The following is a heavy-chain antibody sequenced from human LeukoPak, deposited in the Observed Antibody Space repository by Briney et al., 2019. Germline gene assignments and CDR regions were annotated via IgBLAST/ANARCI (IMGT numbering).Heavy chain of an antibody. J-gene: IGHJ5*02. Sequence: SETLSLTCTVSGGSISSYYWSWIRQPPGKGLEWIGYIYHSGSTNYNPSLKSRVTISVDTSKNQFSLKLSSVTAADTAVYYCAPRGDSTIPNWFDPWGQGTLVTVSS. CDR3: APRGDSTIPNWFDP. V-gene: IGHV4-59*12. CDR1: GGSISSYY. D-gene: IGHD2-2*01. CDR2: IYHSGST.